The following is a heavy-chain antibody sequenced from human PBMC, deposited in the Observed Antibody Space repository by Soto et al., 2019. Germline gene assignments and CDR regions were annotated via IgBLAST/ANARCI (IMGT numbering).Heavy chain of an antibody. CDR1: GASISGFY. D-gene: IGHD1-1*01. V-gene: IGHV4-4*07. J-gene: IGHJ5*02. CDR3: VRDGTKTLRDWFDP. Sequence: SETLSLTCTVSGASISGFYWSWIRKSAGKGLEWIGRIYATGTTDYNPSLKSRVMMSVDTSKKQFSLKLRSVTAADTAVYYCVRDGTKTLRDWFDPWGQGISVAVSS. CDR2: IYATGTT.